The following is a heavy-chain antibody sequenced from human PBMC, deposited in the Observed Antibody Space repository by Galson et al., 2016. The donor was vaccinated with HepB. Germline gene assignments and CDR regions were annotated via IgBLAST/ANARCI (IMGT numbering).Heavy chain of an antibody. D-gene: IGHD2-21*02. Sequence: SLRLSCAASGFAFSSHWMHWVRQAPGKGLMWVARINSDGTISNYADSVKGRFTISRDNAKNTMYLEMNSLRAEDTAVYNCVRDDAVVPATAYNWFDPWGQGTLVIVSS. CDR3: VRDDAVVPATAYNWFDP. V-gene: IGHV3-74*01. CDR1: GFAFSSHW. CDR2: INSDGTIS. J-gene: IGHJ5*02.